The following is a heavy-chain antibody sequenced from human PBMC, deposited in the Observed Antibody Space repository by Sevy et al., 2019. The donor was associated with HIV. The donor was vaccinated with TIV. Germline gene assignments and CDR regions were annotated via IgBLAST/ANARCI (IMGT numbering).Heavy chain of an antibody. V-gene: IGHV3-21*01. D-gene: IGHD3-3*02. CDR3: AREGGHVNIFGVVPRDAMDV. CDR2: ISSSSYI. J-gene: IGHJ6*02. Sequence: GGSLRLSCAASAFTFSPYSMNWVRQAPGKGLEWVSSISSSSYIYYADSVKGRFIISRDNAKNSLYLQMNSLRAEDTAVYYCAREGGHVNIFGVVPRDAMDVWGQGTTVTVSS. CDR1: AFTFSPYS.